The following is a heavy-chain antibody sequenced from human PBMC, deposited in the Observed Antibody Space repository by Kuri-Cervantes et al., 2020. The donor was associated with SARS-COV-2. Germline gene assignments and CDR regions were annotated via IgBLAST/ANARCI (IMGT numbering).Heavy chain of an antibody. D-gene: IGHD3-3*01. CDR3: TSSPTIFGVVIISGNS. CDR1: GFTFSNAW. CDR2: IKSKTDGGTT. V-gene: IGHV3-15*01. J-gene: IGHJ4*02. Sequence: GESLKISCAASGFTFSNAWMSWVRQAPGKGPEWVGRIKSKTDGGTTDYAAPVKGRFTISRDDSKNTLYLQMNSLKTEDTAVYYCTSSPTIFGVVIISGNSWGQGTLVTVSS.